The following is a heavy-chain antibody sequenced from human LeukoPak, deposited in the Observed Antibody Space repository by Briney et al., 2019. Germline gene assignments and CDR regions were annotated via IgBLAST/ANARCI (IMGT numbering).Heavy chain of an antibody. CDR1: GFIFIDYG. D-gene: IGHD1-1*01. CDR3: ARWGGTRQYYFDY. J-gene: IGHJ4*02. V-gene: IGHV3-33*01. CDR2: TRFDGSIK. Sequence: PGGSLRLSCAVSGFIFIDYGFHWVRQAPGKGLEWVAVTRFDGSIKQYADSVKGRFTISRDGSKNTLYLQMNFLKSEDTAVYYCARWGGTRQYYFDYWGQGTLATVSS.